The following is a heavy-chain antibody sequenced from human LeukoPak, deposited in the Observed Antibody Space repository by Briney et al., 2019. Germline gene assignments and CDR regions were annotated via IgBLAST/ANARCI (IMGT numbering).Heavy chain of an antibody. Sequence: GGSLRLSCAASGFTFSTYGMHWVRQTPGKGLEWVAFIRYDGSNKYYAESVKGRFTISRDNSKNTLYLQMNSLRAEDTAVYYCAKDVHPYSGAGYFQHWGQGTLVTVSS. CDR3: AKDVHPYSGAGYFQH. D-gene: IGHD1-26*01. J-gene: IGHJ1*01. CDR1: GFTFSTYG. V-gene: IGHV3-30*02. CDR2: IRYDGSNK.